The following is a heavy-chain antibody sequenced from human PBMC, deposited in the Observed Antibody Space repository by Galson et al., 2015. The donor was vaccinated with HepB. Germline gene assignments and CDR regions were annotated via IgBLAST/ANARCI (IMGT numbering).Heavy chain of an antibody. V-gene: IGHV3-11*06. J-gene: IGHJ4*02. Sequence: SLRLSCAASGFTFSDYYMRWIRQAPGKGLEWVSYISSSSSYTNYADSVKGRFTISRDNAENSLYLQMNSLRAEDTAVYYCASGPSRRMTTGGYWGQGTLVTVSS. CDR3: ASGPSRRMTTGGY. D-gene: IGHD4-17*01. CDR1: GFTFSDYY. CDR2: ISSSSSYT.